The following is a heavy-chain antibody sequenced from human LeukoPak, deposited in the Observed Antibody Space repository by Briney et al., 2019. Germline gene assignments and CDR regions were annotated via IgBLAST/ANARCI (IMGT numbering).Heavy chain of an antibody. V-gene: IGHV4-34*01. Sequence: SETLSLTCAVYGGSFSGYYWSWIRQPPGKGLEWIGEINHSGSTNYNPSLKSRVTISVDTSKNQFSLKLSSVTAADTAVYYCARGLVVIERTYYFDYWGQGTLVTVSS. J-gene: IGHJ4*02. D-gene: IGHD3-22*01. CDR1: GGSFSGYY. CDR3: ARGLVVIERTYYFDY. CDR2: INHSGST.